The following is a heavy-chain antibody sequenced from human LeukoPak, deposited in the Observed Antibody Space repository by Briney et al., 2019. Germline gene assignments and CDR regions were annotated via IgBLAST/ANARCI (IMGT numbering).Heavy chain of an antibody. CDR1: GFTFSSYE. D-gene: IGHD4-17*01. Sequence: GGSLRLSCAASGFTFSSYEMNWVRQAPGKGLEWLSYISSSGTTIKYADSVKGRFTISRDNAKNSLYLQVNSLRAEDTAVYYCARIMVTVTTSDYWGQGTLVTVSS. CDR3: ARIMVTVTTSDY. CDR2: ISSSGTTI. J-gene: IGHJ4*02. V-gene: IGHV3-48*03.